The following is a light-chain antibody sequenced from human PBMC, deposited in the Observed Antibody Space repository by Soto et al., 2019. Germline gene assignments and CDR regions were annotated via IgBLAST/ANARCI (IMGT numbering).Light chain of an antibody. CDR3: AAWDDSVNGWV. V-gene: IGLV1-44*01. J-gene: IGLJ3*02. CDR2: SND. Sequence: QSVLTQPPSASGTPGQRVTMSCSGSSSNIRGNTVNWYQQMPGTAPKLLIYSNDQRPSGVPDRFSGSKSGTSASLAISGLQSEDEADYYCAAWDDSVNGWVFGGGTQLTVL. CDR1: SSNIRGNT.